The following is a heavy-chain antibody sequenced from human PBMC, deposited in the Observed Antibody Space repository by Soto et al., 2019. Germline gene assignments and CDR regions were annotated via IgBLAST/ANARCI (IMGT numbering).Heavy chain of an antibody. CDR3: ASPAVADKHEFDY. CDR2: ISGSGTTT. J-gene: IGHJ4*02. V-gene: IGHV3-48*02. CDR1: GSTLSSYA. Sequence: GGSLRLSCAAAGSTLSSYAMSWVRQAPGKGLEWVSYISGSGTTTYYADSVKGRFTVSRDNAKNSLYLQMNSLRDEDTAVYYCASPAVADKHEFDYWGQGTLVTVSS. D-gene: IGHD6-19*01.